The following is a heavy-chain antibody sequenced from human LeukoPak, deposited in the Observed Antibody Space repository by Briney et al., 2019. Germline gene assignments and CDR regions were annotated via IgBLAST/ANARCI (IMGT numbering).Heavy chain of an antibody. Sequence: PSETLSLTCTVSGGSISSYYWSWIRQPPGKGLEWIGYIYYSGSTNYNPSLKSRVTISVDTSKNQFSLKLSSVTAADTAVYYCAGVTAVADLGWFDPWGQGTLVTVSS. J-gene: IGHJ5*02. D-gene: IGHD6-19*01. CDR2: IYYSGST. CDR1: GGSISSYY. CDR3: AGVTAVADLGWFDP. V-gene: IGHV4-59*08.